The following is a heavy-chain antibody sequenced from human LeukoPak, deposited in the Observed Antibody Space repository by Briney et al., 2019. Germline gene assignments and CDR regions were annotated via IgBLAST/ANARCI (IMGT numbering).Heavy chain of an antibody. CDR1: GFTFSSYS. D-gene: IGHD3-10*01. CDR3: ARGVRGLSQYDAFDI. CDR2: IKQDGSDE. Sequence: GGSLRLSCAASGFTFSSYSMNWVRQAPGKRLEWLATIKQDGSDEFYLDSVKGRFTISRDNAKNSLYLQMSNLRDDDTSIYYCARGVRGLSQYDAFDIWGQGTMVTVSS. J-gene: IGHJ3*02. V-gene: IGHV3-7*01.